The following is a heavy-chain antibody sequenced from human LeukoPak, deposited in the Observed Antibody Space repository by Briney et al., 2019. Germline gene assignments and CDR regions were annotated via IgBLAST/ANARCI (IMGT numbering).Heavy chain of an antibody. CDR2: INPNSGGT. CDR1: GYTFTGYY. D-gene: IGHD2-8*01. Sequence: ASVKVSCKASGYTFTGYYMHWVRQAPGQGLEWMGRINPNSGGTNYAQKFQGRVTMTRDTSISTAYMELSRLRSDDTAVYYCVLMVYAFADYEYFDYWGQGTLVTVSS. V-gene: IGHV1-2*06. J-gene: IGHJ4*02. CDR3: VLMVYAFADYEYFDY.